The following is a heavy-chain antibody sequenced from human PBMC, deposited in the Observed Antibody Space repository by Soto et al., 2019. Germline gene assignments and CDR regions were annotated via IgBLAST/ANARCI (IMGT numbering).Heavy chain of an antibody. V-gene: IGHV4-34*01. CDR2: INHSGST. CDR3: ARGLYYYDSSGPYGDYFDY. D-gene: IGHD3-22*01. CDR1: GGSFSGYY. Sequence: SETLSLTCAVYGGSFSGYYWSWIRQPPGKGLEWIGEINHSGSTNYNPSLKSRVTISVDTSKNQFSLKLSSVTAVDTAVYYCARGLYYYDSSGPYGDYFDYWGQGTLVTVSS. J-gene: IGHJ4*02.